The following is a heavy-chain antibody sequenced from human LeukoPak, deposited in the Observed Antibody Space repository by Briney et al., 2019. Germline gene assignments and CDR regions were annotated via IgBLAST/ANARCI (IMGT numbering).Heavy chain of an antibody. CDR1: GFTFSSYA. CDR3: ARDLSYSSGWSDY. J-gene: IGHJ4*02. Sequence: GGSLRLSCAASGFTFSSYAMSWVRQPPGKGLEWVSAISGSGGDTFCADSVKGRFTISRENFKNTLSLQMNSLRAEDTALYYCARDLSYSSGWSDYWGQGTLVTVSS. V-gene: IGHV3-23*01. D-gene: IGHD6-13*01. CDR2: ISGSGGDT.